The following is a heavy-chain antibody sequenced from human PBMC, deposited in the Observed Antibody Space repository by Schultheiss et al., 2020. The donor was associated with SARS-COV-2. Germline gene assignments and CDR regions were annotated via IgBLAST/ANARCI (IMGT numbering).Heavy chain of an antibody. V-gene: IGHV4-39*07. CDR1: GGSISSYY. Sequence: SETLSLTCTVSGGSISSYYWSWIRQPPGKGLEWIGSIYYGGSTYYNPSLESRVTISVDTSENQFSLKLSSVTAADTAVYYCARGDSTSFDRGWDWGQGTLVTVSS. D-gene: IGHD6-6*01. CDR3: ARGDSTSFDRGWD. J-gene: IGHJ4*02. CDR2: IYYGGST.